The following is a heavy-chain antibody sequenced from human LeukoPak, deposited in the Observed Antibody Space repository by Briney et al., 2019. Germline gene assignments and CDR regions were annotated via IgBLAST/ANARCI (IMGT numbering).Heavy chain of an antibody. D-gene: IGHD5-24*01. Sequence: SETLSLTCTVSGGFISSYYWSWIRQPAGKGLEWIGRIYSSGGTDYNPSLKSRVTMSVDTSKKQVSLKLSSVTAADTAAYYCARARWLQNYYYYMDVWGKGTTVTVSS. CDR3: ARARWLQNYYYYMDV. CDR1: GGFISSYY. J-gene: IGHJ6*03. CDR2: IYSSGGT. V-gene: IGHV4-4*07.